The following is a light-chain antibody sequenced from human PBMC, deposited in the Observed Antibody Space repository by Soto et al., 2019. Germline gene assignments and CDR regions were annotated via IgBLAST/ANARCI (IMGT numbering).Light chain of an antibody. V-gene: IGKV1-5*03. CDR3: QHYNNARCT. CDR1: QSISSW. CDR2: KAS. Sequence: DIQMTQSPSTLSASVGDRVTITCRASQSISSWLAWYQQKPGKAPKLLIYKASSLESGVPSRFSSSRSGTEFTLSISSLQADDFATYYCQHYNNARCTFGQGTKLEIK. J-gene: IGKJ2*02.